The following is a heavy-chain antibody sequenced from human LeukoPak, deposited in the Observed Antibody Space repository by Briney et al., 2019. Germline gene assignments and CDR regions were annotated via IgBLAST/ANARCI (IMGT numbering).Heavy chain of an antibody. CDR3: AREMVVRAYYYGMDV. J-gene: IGHJ6*02. CDR2: IYHSGST. V-gene: IGHV4-4*02. Sequence: SGTLSLTCAVPGGSISSSNWWSWVRQPPGKGLEWIGEIYHSGSTNYNPSLKSRVTISVDTSKNQFSLKLSSVTAADTAVYYCAREMVVRAYYYGMDVWGQGTTVTVSS. CDR1: GGSISSSNW. D-gene: IGHD2-15*01.